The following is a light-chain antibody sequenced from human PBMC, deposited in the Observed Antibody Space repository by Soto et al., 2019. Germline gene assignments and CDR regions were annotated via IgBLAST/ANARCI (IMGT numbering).Light chain of an antibody. Sequence: QSVLTQPPSVSGAPGQRVTISCTGSGSNIGAGYDVHWYLQLPGAAPKLLIFANSNRPSGVPDRFSASKSDTSASLAITGLQAEDEADYYCAAWDDSLNGWVFGGGTQLTVL. CDR3: AAWDDSLNGWV. J-gene: IGLJ3*02. CDR2: ANS. CDR1: GSNIGAGYD. V-gene: IGLV1-40*01.